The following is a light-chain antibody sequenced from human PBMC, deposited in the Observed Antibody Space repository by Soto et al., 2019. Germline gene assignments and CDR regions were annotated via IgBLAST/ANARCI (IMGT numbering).Light chain of an antibody. Sequence: DVPMTQSPSTLSASVGDRVTITCRASQLVNSWLAWSQQKPGRAPKLLIYDATSLESGVPSRFSGSRSGTEVTLTISSMQADDSATYYWQKYNSYWTFGQGTRVEIK. CDR2: DAT. CDR1: QLVNSW. V-gene: IGKV1-5*01. J-gene: IGKJ1*01. CDR3: QKYNSYWT.